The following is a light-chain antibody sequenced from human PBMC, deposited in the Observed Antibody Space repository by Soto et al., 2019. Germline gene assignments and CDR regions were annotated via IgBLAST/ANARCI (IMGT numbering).Light chain of an antibody. J-gene: IGKJ1*01. CDR2: DAS. CDR1: QSISRW. CDR3: QQYNSYWT. Sequence: DIQRTQSPSTLSASVGDRVNLTRRASQSISRWLAWYQPKPGKAPNLLIYDASSLESGVPSRFSGSGSGTEFTLTIRSLKPDDFATDYCQQYNSYWTFGQGTKVDIK. V-gene: IGKV1-5*01.